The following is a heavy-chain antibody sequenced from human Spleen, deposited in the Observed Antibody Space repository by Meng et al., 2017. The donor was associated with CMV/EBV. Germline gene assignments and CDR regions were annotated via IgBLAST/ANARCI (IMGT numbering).Heavy chain of an antibody. CDR2: IRYDGSDK. V-gene: IGHV3-30*02. J-gene: IGHJ4*02. Sequence: GESLKISCAASGFSFRSYGMHWVRQAPGQGLEWVAFIRYDGSDKKYGDSVKGRFSISRDNSKSSLHLQMNSLRPEDTAVYYCVKEGIIRGFVVTGDDYWGQGTLVTVSS. D-gene: IGHD3-10*01. CDR3: VKEGIIRGFVVTGDDY. CDR1: GFSFRSYG.